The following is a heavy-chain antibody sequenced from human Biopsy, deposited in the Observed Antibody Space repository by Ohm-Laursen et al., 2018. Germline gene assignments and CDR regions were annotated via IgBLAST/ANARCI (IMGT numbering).Heavy chain of an antibody. D-gene: IGHD3-16*01. CDR1: GVSINTGGYY. Sequence: SETLSLTCTVSGVSINTGGYYWTWIRQHPGTGLEWIGYIHYSGNTLYNPSLKSRLTISVDTSRNQFSLKMTSVTAADTALYYCTRAGGRKIYGLWGQGTLVTVSS. CDR3: TRAGGRKIYGL. CDR2: IHYSGNT. V-gene: IGHV4-31*03. J-gene: IGHJ4*02.